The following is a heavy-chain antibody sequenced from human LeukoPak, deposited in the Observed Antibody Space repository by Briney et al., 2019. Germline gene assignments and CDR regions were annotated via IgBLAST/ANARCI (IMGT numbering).Heavy chain of an antibody. CDR3: AKGLYGYSYKAIDY. D-gene: IGHD5-18*01. Sequence: PGRSLRLSCAASGFTFDDYAMHWVRQAPGKGLEWVSGISWNSGSIGYADSVKGRFTISRDNAKNSLYLQMNSLRAEDTALYFCAKGLYGYSYKAIDYWGQGTPVTVSS. V-gene: IGHV3-9*01. J-gene: IGHJ4*02. CDR2: ISWNSGSI. CDR1: GFTFDDYA.